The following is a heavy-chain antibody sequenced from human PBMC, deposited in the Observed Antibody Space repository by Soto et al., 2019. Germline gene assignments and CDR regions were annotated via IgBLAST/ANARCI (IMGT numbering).Heavy chain of an antibody. Sequence: SETLSLTCSVSLDSISNSYWTWIRQPPGKGLEWIGYIYYSGSTNYNPSLKSRVTISVDTSKNQFSLKLRSVTAADTAVYYCARAGFGGFEGNWFDPWGQGTLVTVSS. J-gene: IGHJ5*02. CDR3: ARAGFGGFEGNWFDP. V-gene: IGHV4-59*01. CDR2: IYYSGST. CDR1: LDSISNSY. D-gene: IGHD3-10*01.